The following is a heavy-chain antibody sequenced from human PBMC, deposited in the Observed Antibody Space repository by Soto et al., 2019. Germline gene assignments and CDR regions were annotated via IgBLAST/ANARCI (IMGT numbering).Heavy chain of an antibody. Sequence: GGSLRLSCAASGFTFSSYGMHWVRQAPGKGLEWVAVISYDGSNKYYADSVKGRFTISRDNSKNTLYLQMNSLRAEDTAVYYCAKDRVAAAVRLLDYWGQGTLVTVSS. CDR1: GFTFSSYG. CDR3: AKDRVAAAVRLLDY. J-gene: IGHJ4*02. V-gene: IGHV3-30*18. CDR2: ISYDGSNK. D-gene: IGHD6-13*01.